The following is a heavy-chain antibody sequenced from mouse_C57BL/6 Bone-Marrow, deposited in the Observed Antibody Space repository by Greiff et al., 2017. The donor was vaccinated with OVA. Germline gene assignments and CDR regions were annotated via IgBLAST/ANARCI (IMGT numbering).Heavy chain of an antibody. V-gene: IGHV5-9-1*02. CDR1: GFTFSSYA. Sequence: EVHLVESGEGLVKPGGSLKLSCAASGFTFSSYAMSWVRQTPEKRLEWVAYISSGGDYIYYADTVQGRFTISRDNARNTLYLQMSSLKSEDTAMYYCTRGLLWGLYAMDYWGQGTSVTVSS. D-gene: IGHD2-1*01. CDR2: ISSGGDYI. CDR3: TRGLLWGLYAMDY. J-gene: IGHJ4*01.